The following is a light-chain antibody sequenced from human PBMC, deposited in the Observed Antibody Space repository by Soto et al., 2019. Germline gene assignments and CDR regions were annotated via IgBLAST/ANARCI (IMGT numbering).Light chain of an antibody. Sequence: QSALTQPRSVSGSPGQSVTISCTGTSSDVGGYNYFSWYQQHQGKAPKLMIYDVSKRPSGVPDRFSCSKSGNTASLTISGLQAEDEADSYCCSYAGSSTFAVFGGGTKLTVL. CDR3: CSYAGSSTFAV. CDR1: SSDVGGYNY. J-gene: IGLJ2*01. CDR2: DVS. V-gene: IGLV2-11*01.